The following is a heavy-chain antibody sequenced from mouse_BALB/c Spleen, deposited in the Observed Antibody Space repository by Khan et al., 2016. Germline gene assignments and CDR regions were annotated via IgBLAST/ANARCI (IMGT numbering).Heavy chain of an antibody. D-gene: IGHD3-3*01. CDR3: ARGDPYYAMDY. J-gene: IGHJ4*01. Sequence: VQQSGAELVKPGASVKLSCTASGFNIKDTYMHWVKQRPEQGLEWIGRIDPANGNTKYDPKFQGKATITADTSSNTAYLQLSSLTSEDTAVYYCARGDPYYAMDYWGQGTSVTVSS. CDR2: IDPANGNT. V-gene: IGHV14-3*02. CDR1: GFNIKDTY.